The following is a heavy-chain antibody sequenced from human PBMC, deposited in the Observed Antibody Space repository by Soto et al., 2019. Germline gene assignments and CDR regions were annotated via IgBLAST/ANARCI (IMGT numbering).Heavy chain of an antibody. CDR1: GFDFSGSE. D-gene: IGHD2-21*01. CDR3: AKVAPFILGSPF. CDR2: ITGSGGAM. Sequence: EVKLVESGGGLVQPGGSLRLSCTASGFDFSGSEMNWFRQAPGKGLEWVAYITGSGGAMFHADSVKGRFSISRDNAKNSLLLEMNNLTADDAGVYYCAKVAPFILGSPFWGQGTLVTVSS. J-gene: IGHJ4*02. V-gene: IGHV3-48*03.